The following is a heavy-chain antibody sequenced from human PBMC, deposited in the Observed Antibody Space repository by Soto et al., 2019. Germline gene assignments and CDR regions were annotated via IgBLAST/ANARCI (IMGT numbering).Heavy chain of an antibody. V-gene: IGHV4-39*01. J-gene: IGHJ4*02. CDR2: VYYRGRS. Sequence: SETLSLTCTVSGGSVANSSYYWGWIRQSPGKGLEWIGRVYYRGRSYSKSSVKSRVTISVDTSKNRFSLSLNSVTASDTAVYFCVSQRTTVPTQAYFDYWGPGALVTVSS. CDR3: VSQRTTVPTQAYFDY. CDR1: GGSVANSSYY. D-gene: IGHD4-17*01.